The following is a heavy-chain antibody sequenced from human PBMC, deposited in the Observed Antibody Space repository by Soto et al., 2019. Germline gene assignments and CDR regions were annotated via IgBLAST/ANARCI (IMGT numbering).Heavy chain of an antibody. J-gene: IGHJ6*02. D-gene: IGHD2-2*01. CDR2: IWYDGSNK. Sequence: PGGSLRLSCAASGFTFSSYGMHWVRQAPGKGLEWVAVIWYDGSNKYYADSVKGRFTISRDNSKNTLYLQMNSLRAEDTAVYYCARDVRICSSTSCYYYGMDVWGQGTTVTVS. V-gene: IGHV3-33*01. CDR1: GFTFSSYG. CDR3: ARDVRICSSTSCYYYGMDV.